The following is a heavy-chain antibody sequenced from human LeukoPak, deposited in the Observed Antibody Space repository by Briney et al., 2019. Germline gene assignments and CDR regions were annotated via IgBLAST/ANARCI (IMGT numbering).Heavy chain of an antibody. J-gene: IGHJ5*02. Sequence: ASVKVSCKASGYTFTGYYMHWVRQAPGQGLEWMGWINPNSGGTNYAQKFQGWVTMTRDTSISTAYMELSSLRSEDTAVYYCATSAYSSRLRWFDPWGQGTLVTVSS. D-gene: IGHD6-13*01. V-gene: IGHV1-2*04. CDR2: INPNSGGT. CDR1: GYTFTGYY. CDR3: ATSAYSSRLRWFDP.